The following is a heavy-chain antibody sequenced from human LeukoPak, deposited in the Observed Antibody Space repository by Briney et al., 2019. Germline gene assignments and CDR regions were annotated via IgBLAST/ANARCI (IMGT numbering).Heavy chain of an antibody. D-gene: IGHD1-1*01. V-gene: IGHV1-2*02. CDR1: GYTFTGYY. J-gene: IGHJ5*02. Sequence: ASVKVSCKASGYTFTGYYMHWVRQAPGHGLEWMGWINPNSGGTNYALKCQGRVTMTRDTSISTAYMELSRLRSDHTAVYYCARGLGRPGNWFDPWGLGTLVTVSS. CDR3: ARGLGRPGNWFDP. CDR2: INPNSGGT.